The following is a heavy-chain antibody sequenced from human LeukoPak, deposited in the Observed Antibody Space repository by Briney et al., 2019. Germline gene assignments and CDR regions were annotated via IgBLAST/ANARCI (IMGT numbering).Heavy chain of an antibody. CDR3: ARVNNVVMVHGAFDI. CDR1: GGSISSGSYY. CDR2: IYTSGST. J-gene: IGHJ3*02. D-gene: IGHD2-8*01. Sequence: SETLSLTCTVSGGSISSGSYYWRWIRQPAGKGLEWIGRIYTSGSTNYNPSLKSRVTISVDTSKNQFSLKLSSVTAADTAVYYCARVNNVVMVHGAFDIWGQGTMVTVSS. V-gene: IGHV4-61*02.